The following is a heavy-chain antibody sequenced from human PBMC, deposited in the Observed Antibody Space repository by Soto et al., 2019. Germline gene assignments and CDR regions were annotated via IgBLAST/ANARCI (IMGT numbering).Heavy chain of an antibody. CDR3: ARQLITGTGRGYSDS. Sequence: PSETLSLTCAVSGDSISSSRYSWGWIRQPPGKGPEWIATIYYSGSTYYNPSLKSRVTISVDTSKTQFSLRLSSVTAADTAVYYCARQLITGTGRGYSDSWGQGTLVTVSS. CDR1: GDSISSSRYS. D-gene: IGHD1-20*01. J-gene: IGHJ4*02. CDR2: IYYSGST. V-gene: IGHV4-39*01.